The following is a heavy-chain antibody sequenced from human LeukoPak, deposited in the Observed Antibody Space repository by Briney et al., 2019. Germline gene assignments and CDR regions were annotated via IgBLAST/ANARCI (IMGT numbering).Heavy chain of an antibody. D-gene: IGHD1-7*01. CDR1: GFTLSSYG. Sequence: TGGSLRLSCAASGFTLSSYGMSWVRQAPGKGLEWVSTISGSGGRTYYADSVKGRFTISRDNARNSLYLQMNSLRAEDTAVYYCARDRDWNSGFDYWGQGTLVTVSS. J-gene: IGHJ4*02. CDR3: ARDRDWNSGFDY. CDR2: ISGSGGRT. V-gene: IGHV3-23*01.